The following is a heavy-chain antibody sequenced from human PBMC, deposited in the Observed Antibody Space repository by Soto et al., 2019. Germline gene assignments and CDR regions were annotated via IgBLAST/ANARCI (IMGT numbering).Heavy chain of an antibody. D-gene: IGHD2-2*01. V-gene: IGHV4-34*01. CDR3: ARGEDIVVVPAAYSRPAERDNWFDP. J-gene: IGHJ5*02. Sequence: PSETLSLTCAVYGGSFSGYYWSWIRQPPGKGLEWIGEINHSGSTNYNPSLKSRVTISVDTSKNQFSLKLSSVTAADTAVYYCARGEDIVVVPAAYSRPAERDNWFDPWGQGTLVNVSS. CDR2: INHSGST. CDR1: GGSFSGYY.